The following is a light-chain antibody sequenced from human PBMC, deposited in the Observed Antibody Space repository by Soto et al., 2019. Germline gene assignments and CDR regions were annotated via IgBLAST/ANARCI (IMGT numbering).Light chain of an antibody. V-gene: IGKV3-11*01. CDR1: QSVSSY. CDR3: QQRSNWPT. J-gene: IGKJ5*01. Sequence: EVVMTQSAAAVSVSPGERATLSCRASQSVSSYLAWYQQKPGQAPRLLIYDASNRATGSPARFNGSGSGTDFTLTISSLEPEDFAVYYCQQRSNWPTFGQGTRLEIK. CDR2: DAS.